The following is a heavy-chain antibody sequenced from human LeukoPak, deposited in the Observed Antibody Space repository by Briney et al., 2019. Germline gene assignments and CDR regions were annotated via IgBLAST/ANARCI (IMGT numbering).Heavy chain of an antibody. J-gene: IGHJ4*02. V-gene: IGHV4-4*07. Sequence: PSETLSLTCTVSGGSISSYYCSWIRQPAGKGLEWIGRIYTSGSTNYNPSLKSRVTMSVDTSKNQFSLKLSSVTAADTAVYYCAYYDFWSGYFNWGQGTLVTVSS. D-gene: IGHD3-3*01. CDR3: AYYDFWSGYFN. CDR2: IYTSGST. CDR1: GGSISSYY.